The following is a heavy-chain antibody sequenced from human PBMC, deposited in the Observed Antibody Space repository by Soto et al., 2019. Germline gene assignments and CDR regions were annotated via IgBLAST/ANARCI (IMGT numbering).Heavy chain of an antibody. CDR2: IYHSGST. CDR1: GGSISSGGYS. J-gene: IGHJ4*02. V-gene: IGHV4-30-2*01. Sequence: QLQLQESGSGLVKPSQTLSLTCAVSGGSISSGGYSWSWIRQPPGKGLEWIGYIYHSGSTYYNPSLKSPVTISVERTKNQFSLKLSSMNAADTAVYYCARVLDYWGQGTLVTVSS. CDR3: ARVLDY. D-gene: IGHD2-15*01.